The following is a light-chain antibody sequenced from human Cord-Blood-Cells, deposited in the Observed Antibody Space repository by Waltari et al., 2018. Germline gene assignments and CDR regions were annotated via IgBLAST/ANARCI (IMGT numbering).Light chain of an antibody. CDR3: QQRSNWPPLT. J-gene: IGKJ3*01. Sequence: EIVLTQSPATLSLSPGERATLSCRASQSVSSYLAWYQQKPGQAPRLRIYDASNRATGIPARFSGSGSGTDCTLTISSLEPEDFAVYYCQQRSNWPPLTFGPGTKVDIK. CDR2: DAS. V-gene: IGKV3-11*01. CDR1: QSVSSY.